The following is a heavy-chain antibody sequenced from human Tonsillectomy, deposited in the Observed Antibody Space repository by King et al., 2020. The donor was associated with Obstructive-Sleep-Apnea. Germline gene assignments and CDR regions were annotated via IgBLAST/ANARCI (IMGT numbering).Heavy chain of an antibody. Sequence: QLVQSGGGLVQPGGSLRLTCAASGFSVSSHYMSWVRQVPGKGLEWVSLLYVGGSTYYTYSVKGRFTISRDNSKNTLFLQMNSLRVDDTAVYYCARDFNSGWGNYGMDVWGQGTTVTVSS. V-gene: IGHV3-66*01. J-gene: IGHJ6*02. CDR3: ARDFNSGWGNYGMDV. CDR1: GFSVSSHY. D-gene: IGHD6-19*01. CDR2: LYVGGST.